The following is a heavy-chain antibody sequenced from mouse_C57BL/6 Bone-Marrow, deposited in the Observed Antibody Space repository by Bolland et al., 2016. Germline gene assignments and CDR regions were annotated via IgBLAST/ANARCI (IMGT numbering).Heavy chain of an antibody. CDR2: SGSI. CDR3: ARHGLVATDYFDY. J-gene: IGHJ2*01. Sequence: SGSIKYNEKFKDKATLTADKSSSTVYMELSRLTSEDSAVYFCARHGLVATDYFDYWGQGTT. D-gene: IGHD1-1*01. V-gene: IGHV1-62-2*01.